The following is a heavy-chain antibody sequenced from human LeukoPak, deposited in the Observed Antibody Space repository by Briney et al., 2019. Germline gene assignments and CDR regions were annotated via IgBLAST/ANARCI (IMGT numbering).Heavy chain of an antibody. CDR2: ISAYNGNT. D-gene: IGHD3-10*01. CDR1: GYTFTSYG. Sequence: ASVKVSCKASGYTFTSYGISWVRQAPGQGLEWMGWISAYNGNTNYAQKLQGRVTMTTDTSTSTAYMELRSLRSEDTAVYYCARDSLWFGELLRLDPWGQGTLVTVSS. CDR3: ARDSLWFGELLRLDP. J-gene: IGHJ5*02. V-gene: IGHV1-18*01.